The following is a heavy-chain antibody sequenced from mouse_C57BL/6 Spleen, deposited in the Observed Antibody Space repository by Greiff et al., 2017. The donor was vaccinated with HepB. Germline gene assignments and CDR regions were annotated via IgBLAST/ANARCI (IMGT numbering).Heavy chain of an antibody. Sequence: VHLQQSGPELVKPGASVKISCKASGYAFSSSWMNWVKQRPGKGLEWIGRIYPGDGDTNYNGKFKGKATLTADKSSSTAYMQLSSLTSEDSAVYFCARPLGRDYAMDYWGQGTSVTVSS. J-gene: IGHJ4*01. CDR1: GYAFSSSW. D-gene: IGHD4-1*01. CDR3: ARPLGRDYAMDY. CDR2: IYPGDGDT. V-gene: IGHV1-82*01.